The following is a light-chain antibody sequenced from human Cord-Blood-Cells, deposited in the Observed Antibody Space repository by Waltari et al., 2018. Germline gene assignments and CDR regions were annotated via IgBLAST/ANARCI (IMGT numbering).Light chain of an antibody. CDR2: DVS. CDR3: CSYAGSYTCVV. CDR1: SSDVGGYNY. V-gene: IGLV2-11*01. Sequence: QSALTQPRSVSGSPGQSVTISCTGTSSDVGGYNYVSWYQQHPGKAPKLMIYDVSKRPSGVPDRFSGSKYGNTASLTISGLQAEDEADYYCCSYAGSYTCVVFGGGTKLTVL. J-gene: IGLJ2*01.